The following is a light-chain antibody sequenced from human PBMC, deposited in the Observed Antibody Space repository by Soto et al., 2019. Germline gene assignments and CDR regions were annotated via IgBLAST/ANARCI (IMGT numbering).Light chain of an antibody. V-gene: IGKV3-11*01. CDR1: QTVRNNY. CDR3: QQRSNWPPIT. Sequence: EFVLTQSPGTLSLSPGERATLSCRASQTVRNNYLAWYQQKPGQAPRLLIYDASNRATGIPARFSGGGSGTDFTLTIDNLEPEDFAIYYCQQRSNWPPITFGQGTRLEIK. CDR2: DAS. J-gene: IGKJ5*01.